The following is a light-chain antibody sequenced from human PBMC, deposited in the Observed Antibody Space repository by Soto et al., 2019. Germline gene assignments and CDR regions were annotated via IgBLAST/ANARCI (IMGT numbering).Light chain of an antibody. V-gene: IGKV3D-20*02. CDR1: QSVSSSY. Sequence: EIVLTQSPGTLSLSPGERATLSCRASQSVSSSYLAWYQQKPGQAPRLLIYGASSRATGIPDRFSGRGSGTDFTLTISRLEPEDSAVYYCQQRLHWPITFGQGTRLEIK. CDR2: GAS. CDR3: QQRLHWPIT. J-gene: IGKJ5*01.